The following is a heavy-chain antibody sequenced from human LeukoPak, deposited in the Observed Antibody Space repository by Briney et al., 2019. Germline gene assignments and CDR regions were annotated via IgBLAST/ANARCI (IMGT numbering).Heavy chain of an antibody. CDR1: GFTLGDYA. D-gene: IGHD3-10*01. V-gene: IGHV3-49*03. Sequence: GGSLRLSCTGSGFTLGDYARSWLRQAPGKGLEWVGFIRSKAYGGATEYAASVQGRFTVSRDDSKSIAYLQMNSLKTEDTAVYYCSRIVASGRSGELYYWGPGTLVIVSS. CDR2: IRSKAYGGAT. J-gene: IGHJ4*02. CDR3: SRIVASGRSGELYY.